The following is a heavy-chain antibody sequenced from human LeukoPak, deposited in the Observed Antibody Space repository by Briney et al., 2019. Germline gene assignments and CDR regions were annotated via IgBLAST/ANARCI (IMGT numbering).Heavy chain of an antibody. Sequence: GRSLRLSCAASGFTFSSYAMHWGRQAPGKGLGWVAVISYDGSNKYYADSVKGRFTISRDNSKNTLYLQMNSLRAEDTAVYSCARDRRELELLYYYYYMDVWGKGTTVTVS. J-gene: IGHJ6*03. CDR2: ISYDGSNK. CDR3: ARDRRELELLYYYYYMDV. CDR1: GFTFSSYA. D-gene: IGHD1-7*01. V-gene: IGHV3-30*01.